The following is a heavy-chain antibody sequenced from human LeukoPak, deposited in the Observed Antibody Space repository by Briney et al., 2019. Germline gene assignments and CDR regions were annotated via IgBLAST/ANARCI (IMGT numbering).Heavy chain of an antibody. CDR3: ARKCSGWFYYFDY. Sequence: SETLSLTCTVSGGSISSSSYYWGWIRQPPGKGLEWIGSIYYSGSTNYNPSLNSRVTISVDTSKSHFSLNLSAVTAADTAVYYCARKCSGWFYYFDYWGQGTLVTVSS. D-gene: IGHD6-19*01. J-gene: IGHJ4*02. CDR2: IYYSGST. V-gene: IGHV4-39*07. CDR1: GGSISSSSYY.